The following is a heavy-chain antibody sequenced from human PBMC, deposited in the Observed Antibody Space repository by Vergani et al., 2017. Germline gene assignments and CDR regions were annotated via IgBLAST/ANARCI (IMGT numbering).Heavy chain of an antibody. Sequence: QVQLVESGGGVVQPGRSLRLSCAASGFTFSSYGMHWVRQAPGKGLEWVAVIWYGGSNKYYADSVKGRFTISRDNSKNTLYLQMNSLRAEDTAVYYCARSHDYGDRALCDYWGQGTLVTVSS. CDR1: GFTFSSYG. CDR3: ARSHDYGDRALCDY. D-gene: IGHD4-17*01. CDR2: IWYGGSNK. J-gene: IGHJ4*02. V-gene: IGHV3-33*01.